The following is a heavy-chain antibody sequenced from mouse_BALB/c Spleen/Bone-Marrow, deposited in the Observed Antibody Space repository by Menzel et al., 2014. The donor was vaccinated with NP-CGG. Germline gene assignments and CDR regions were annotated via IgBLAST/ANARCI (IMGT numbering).Heavy chain of an antibody. Sequence: QVQLQQPGAELVKPGASVKMSCKASGYTFTSYNLHWVKQTPGQGLEWIGAIYPGNGDTSYNQNFKGRATLTTDKSSSTAYMQLSSLTSEDSAVYYCARGFYGGSYWYFDVWGAGTTVAVSS. J-gene: IGHJ1*01. V-gene: IGHV1-12*01. CDR3: ARGFYGGSYWYFDV. CDR1: GYTFTSYN. D-gene: IGHD1-1*02. CDR2: IYPGNGDT.